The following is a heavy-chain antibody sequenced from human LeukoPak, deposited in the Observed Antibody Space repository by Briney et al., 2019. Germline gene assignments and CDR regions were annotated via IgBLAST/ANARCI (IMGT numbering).Heavy chain of an antibody. CDR3: VKDDNSGWFPPLDF. V-gene: IGHV3-23*01. Sequence: GGSLRLSCAASGFTFYSYGMNWVRQAPGKGLEWVSGINRSGDSTSYADSVKGRFTISRDNSKNTLYLQMNSLRAEDTTVYYCVKDDNSGWFPPLDFWGQGTLVTVSS. CDR2: INRSGDST. D-gene: IGHD6-19*01. J-gene: IGHJ4*02. CDR1: GFTFYSYG.